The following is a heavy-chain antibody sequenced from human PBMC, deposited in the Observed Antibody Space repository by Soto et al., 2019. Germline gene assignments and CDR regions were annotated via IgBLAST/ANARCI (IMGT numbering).Heavy chain of an antibody. V-gene: IGHV3-23*01. D-gene: IGHD3-3*01. J-gene: IGHJ4*02. CDR1: GFTFSSYA. Sequence: GGSLRLSCAASGFTFSSYAMSWVRQAPGKGLEWVSAISGSGGSTYYADSVKGRFTISRDNSKNTLYLQMNSLRAEDTAVYYCAKAKDVLRFLEPHPRDPSLHYYFDYWGQGTLVTVSS. CDR3: AKAKDVLRFLEPHPRDPSLHYYFDY. CDR2: ISGSGGST.